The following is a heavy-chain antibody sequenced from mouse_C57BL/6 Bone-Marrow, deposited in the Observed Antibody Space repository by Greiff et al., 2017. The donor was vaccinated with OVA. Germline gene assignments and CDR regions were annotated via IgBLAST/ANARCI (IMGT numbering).Heavy chain of an antibody. Sequence: QVQLQQPGAELVRPGTSVKLSCKASGYTFTSYWMHWVKQRPGQGLEWIGVIDPSDSYTNYNQKFKGKATLTVDTSSSTAYMQLSSLTSEDSAVYYCARSLIYYYGSSSLMYYWGQGTSVTVAS. CDR3: ARSLIYYYGSSSLMYY. V-gene: IGHV1-59*01. D-gene: IGHD1-1*01. J-gene: IGHJ4*01. CDR2: IDPSDSYT. CDR1: GYTFTSYW.